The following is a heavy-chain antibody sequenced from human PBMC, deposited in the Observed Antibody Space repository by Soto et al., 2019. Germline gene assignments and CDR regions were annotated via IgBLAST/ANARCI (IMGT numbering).Heavy chain of an antibody. V-gene: IGHV4-34*01. J-gene: IGHJ4*02. D-gene: IGHD5-18*01. CDR3: ARGGSTPMIVAY. Sequence: QVQLQQWGAGLLKPSETLSLTCAVYGGSFSDYYWSWIRQAPGKGLEWIGEINHSGRTNYNPSLKSRVTISVDTSKNQFYLNLRSVTAADTAVYFCARGGSTPMIVAYWGQGTLVTASS. CDR1: GGSFSDYY. CDR2: INHSGRT.